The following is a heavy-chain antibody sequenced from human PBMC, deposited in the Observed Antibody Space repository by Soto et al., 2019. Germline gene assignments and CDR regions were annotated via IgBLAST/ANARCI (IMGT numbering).Heavy chain of an antibody. V-gene: IGHV4-59*01. CDR1: GGSIRSYY. D-gene: IGHD3-10*01. Sequence: SETLSLTCTVSGGSIRSYYWSWIRQPPGKGLEWIGYIYYSGSTNYNPSLKSRVTISVDTSKNQFSLKLSSVTAADTAVYYCARADRGAPITWGQGTLVTVS. CDR3: ARADRGAPIT. J-gene: IGHJ5*02. CDR2: IYYSGST.